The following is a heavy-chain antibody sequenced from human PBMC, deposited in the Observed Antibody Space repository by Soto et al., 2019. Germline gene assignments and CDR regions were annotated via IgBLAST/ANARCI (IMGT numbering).Heavy chain of an antibody. D-gene: IGHD5-12*01. Sequence: EVQLVESGGGLVQPGGSLRLSCAASGFTFSSYEMNWVRQAPGKGLEWVSYISSSGSTIYYADSVKGRFTISRDNAKNSLYLQMNSLRAEDTAVYYCARDANSVPTFGYDSRGFDYWGQGPLVTVSS. V-gene: IGHV3-48*03. CDR2: ISSSGSTI. CDR1: GFTFSSYE. CDR3: ARDANSVPTFGYDSRGFDY. J-gene: IGHJ4*02.